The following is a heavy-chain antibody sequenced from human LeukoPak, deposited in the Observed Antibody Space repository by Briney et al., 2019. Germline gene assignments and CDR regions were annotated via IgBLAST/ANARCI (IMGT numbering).Heavy chain of an antibody. V-gene: IGHV6-1*01. CDR2: TYYRSKWFN. CDR1: GDSVSSNSAT. D-gene: IGHD6-13*01. J-gene: IGHJ4*02. Sequence: SQTLPLTCAISGDSVSSNSATWNWIRQSPSRGLEWLGRTYYRSKWFNDYAVSVKSRITINPDTSENQFSLQLNSVTPEDTAVYYCTRAFLYSSSSTFDYWGQGTLVTVSS. CDR3: TRAFLYSSSSTFDY.